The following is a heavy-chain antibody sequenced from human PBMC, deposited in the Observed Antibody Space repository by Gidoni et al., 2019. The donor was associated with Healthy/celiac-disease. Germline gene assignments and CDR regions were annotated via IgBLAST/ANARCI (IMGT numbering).Heavy chain of an antibody. V-gene: IGHV3-9*01. CDR3: AKDMWGFGAAAFDY. CDR1: GFTFDDYA. D-gene: IGHD3-10*01. J-gene: IGHJ4*02. Sequence: EVQLVESGGGLVQPGRSLRLSCAASGFTFDDYAMHLVRPAQGKGVEWVSGMSWNSGSIGYADSVKGRFTISRDNAKNSLYLQMNSLRAEDTALYYCAKDMWGFGAAAFDYWGQGTLVTVSS. CDR2: MSWNSGSI.